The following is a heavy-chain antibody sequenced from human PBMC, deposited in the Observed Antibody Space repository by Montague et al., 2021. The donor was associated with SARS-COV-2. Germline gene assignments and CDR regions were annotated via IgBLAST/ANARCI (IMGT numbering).Heavy chain of an antibody. CDR1: GLTVSSNY. CDR3: ARGGGRDVFDI. V-gene: IGHV3-53*01. D-gene: IGHD3-16*01. J-gene: IGHJ3*02. Sequence: SLRLSCAASGLTVSSNYMSWVRQAPGKGLEWVSVIYSGGSTYHADSVKGRFTISRDNSKNTLYLQMNSLRAEDTAEYFCARGGGRDVFDIWGQGTMVTVSS. CDR2: IYSGGST.